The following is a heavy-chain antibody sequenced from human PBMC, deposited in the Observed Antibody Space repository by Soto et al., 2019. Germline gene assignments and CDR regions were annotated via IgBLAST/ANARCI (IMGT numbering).Heavy chain of an antibody. D-gene: IGHD6-19*01. V-gene: IGHV3-30*18. CDR2: ISYDGSNK. Sequence: GGSLRLSCAASGFTFSSYSMHWVRQAPGKGLEWVAVISYDGSNKYYADTVKGRFTISRDNSKNTLYLQMNSLRAEDTAVYYCAKGASGWYLYYWGQGTLVTVSS. CDR3: AKGASGWYLYY. J-gene: IGHJ4*02. CDR1: GFTFSSYS.